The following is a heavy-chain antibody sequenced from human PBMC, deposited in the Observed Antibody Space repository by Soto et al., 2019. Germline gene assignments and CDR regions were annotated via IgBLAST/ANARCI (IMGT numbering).Heavy chain of an antibody. CDR3: VRDGTKTLRDWFDP. CDR2: IYATGTT. V-gene: IGHV4-4*07. D-gene: IGHD1-1*01. J-gene: IGHJ5*02. CDR1: GASISGFY. Sequence: SETLSLTCTVSGASISGFYWSWIRKSAGKGLEWIGRIYATGTTDYNPSLKSRVMMSVDTSKKQFSLKLRSVTAADTAVYYCVRDGTKTLRDWFDPWGQGISATVSS.